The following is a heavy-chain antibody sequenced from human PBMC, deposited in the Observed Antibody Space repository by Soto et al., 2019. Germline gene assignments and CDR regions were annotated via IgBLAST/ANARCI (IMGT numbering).Heavy chain of an antibody. CDR2: IKTVTDGGTT. CDR1: GFTFSNDW. CDR3: MTHAVIYSRGH. Sequence: EVQLVESGGGLAKPGGSLRLSCAASGFTFSNDWMNWVRQAPGKGLEWVARIKTVTDGGTTDYAAPVKGRFFISRDDSKSPLYLQMNSLKTEDTAIYYCMTHAVIYSRGHWGQGTLVTVAS. D-gene: IGHD6-25*01. J-gene: IGHJ4*02. V-gene: IGHV3-15*01.